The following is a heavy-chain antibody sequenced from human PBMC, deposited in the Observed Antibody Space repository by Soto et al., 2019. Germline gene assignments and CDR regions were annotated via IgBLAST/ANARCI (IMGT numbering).Heavy chain of an antibody. Sequence: VQLVESGGGVVQPGRSLRLSCAASGFTFSSYAMHWVRQAPGKGLEWVAVISYDGSNKYYADSVKGRFTISRDNSKNTLYLQMNSLRAEDTAVYYCARDPGYYDSSGRPNGYYFDYWGQGTLVTVSS. CDR1: GFTFSSYA. J-gene: IGHJ4*02. CDR3: ARDPGYYDSSGRPNGYYFDY. CDR2: ISYDGSNK. D-gene: IGHD3-22*01. V-gene: IGHV3-30-3*01.